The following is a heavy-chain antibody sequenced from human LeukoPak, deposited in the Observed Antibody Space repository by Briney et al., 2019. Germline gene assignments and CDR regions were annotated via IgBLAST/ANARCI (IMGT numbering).Heavy chain of an antibody. D-gene: IGHD6-19*01. CDR2: TSGSGATT. CDR1: GFTFINYA. J-gene: IGHJ4*02. V-gene: IGHV3-23*01. CDR3: AKRRTSGWSRAALEY. Sequence: GGSLRLSCAASGFTFINYAMTWVRLTPGKGLEWVADTSGSGATTFYAGSVKGRFTISRDHSKNTLFLQMNSLRPEDTAVYYCAKRRTSGWSRAALEYWGQGTLVIVSS.